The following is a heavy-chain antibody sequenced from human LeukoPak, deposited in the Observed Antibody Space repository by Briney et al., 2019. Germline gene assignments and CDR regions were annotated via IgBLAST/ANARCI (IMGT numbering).Heavy chain of an antibody. CDR2: INPNSGGT. CDR1: GYTFTDYY. J-gene: IGHJ5*02. V-gene: IGHV1-2*02. CDR3: ARDAHNGYEFHDWFDP. Sequence: ASVKVSCKASGYTFTDYYIHWVRQAPGQGLKWMGWINPNSGGTKYAQKFQGRVTMTTDTSISTAYMEMSRLTSDDTAVYYCARDAHNGYEFHDWFDPWGQGALVTVSS. D-gene: IGHD5-12*01.